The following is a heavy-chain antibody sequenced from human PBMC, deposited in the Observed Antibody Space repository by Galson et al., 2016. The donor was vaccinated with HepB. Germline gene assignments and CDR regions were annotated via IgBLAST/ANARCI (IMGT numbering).Heavy chain of an antibody. J-gene: IGHJ6*02. Sequence: SLRLSCAASGFTFSNYAMSWVRQAPGKGLEWVSAISGGRNTYYTDSVKGRFTISRDNSRNTLYLQMNSLRADDMAVYYCAKGPTSYFYGMDVWGQGTTVTVSS. CDR1: GFTFSNYA. CDR2: ISGGRNT. CDR3: AKGPTSYFYGMDV. V-gene: IGHV3-23*01.